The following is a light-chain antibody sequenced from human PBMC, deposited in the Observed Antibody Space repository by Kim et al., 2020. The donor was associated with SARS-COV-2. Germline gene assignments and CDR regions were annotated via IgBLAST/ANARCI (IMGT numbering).Light chain of an antibody. V-gene: IGLV1-47*01. CDR2: RNN. CDR1: RSNIGSNY. CDR3: AAWDDSLSGLYV. J-gene: IGLJ1*01. Sequence: RVTISGSGSRSNIGSNYVYWYQRLPGTAPKLLIYRNNQRPSGVPDRFSGSKSGTSASLAISGLRSEDEADYYCAAWDDSLSGLYVFGTGTKVTVL.